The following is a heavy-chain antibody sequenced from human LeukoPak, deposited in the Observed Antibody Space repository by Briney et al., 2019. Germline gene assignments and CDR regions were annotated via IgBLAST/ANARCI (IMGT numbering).Heavy chain of an antibody. CDR3: ARDGTKAYCGGDCRAHDY. CDR2: IKHDGSEK. Sequence: PGGSLRLSCAASGFTFNSYWVTWVRQPPGKGLEWVATIKHDGSEKYYVDSVKGRFTISRDNAKDSLYLQMNSLRAEDTAVYFCARDGTKAYCGGDCRAHDYWGQGTLVTVSS. V-gene: IGHV3-7*01. CDR1: GFTFNSYW. J-gene: IGHJ4*02. D-gene: IGHD2-21*02.